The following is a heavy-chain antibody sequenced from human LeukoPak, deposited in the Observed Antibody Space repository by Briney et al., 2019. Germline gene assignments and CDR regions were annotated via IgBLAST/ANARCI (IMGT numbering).Heavy chain of an antibody. D-gene: IGHD2-2*01. CDR3: ARGYCRGTSCNRYTFDM. V-gene: IGHV4-61*01. CDR2: IYYSGST. CDR1: GGSVSSGSYY. Sequence: SETLSLTCTVSGGSVSSGSYYWSWIRQPPGKGLEWIGYIYYSGSTNYNPSLKGRVTISVDTSKNQFSLKLSSVTAADTAVYYCARGYCRGTSCNRYTFDMWGQGTMVTVSS. J-gene: IGHJ3*02.